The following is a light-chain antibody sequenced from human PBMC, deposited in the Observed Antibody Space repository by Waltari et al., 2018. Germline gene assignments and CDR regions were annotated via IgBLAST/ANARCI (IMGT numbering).Light chain of an antibody. CDR3: CSQSSYNGVI. V-gene: IGLV2-14*03. CDR1: SSDVGGDDS. CDR2: DVN. Sequence: QSALSQPASVSGSPGQSITISCTGSSSDVGGDDSVSWYQDHPGQAPKVIIYDVNNRPSGVSDRFSGSKSGNTASLTISGLQAEDEANYYCCSQSSYNGVIFGGGTKLNVL. J-gene: IGLJ2*01.